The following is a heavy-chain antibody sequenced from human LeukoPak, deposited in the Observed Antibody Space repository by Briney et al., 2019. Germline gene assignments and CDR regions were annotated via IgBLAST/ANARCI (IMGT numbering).Heavy chain of an antibody. V-gene: IGHV3-15*01. D-gene: IGHD2-2*02. J-gene: IGHJ4*02. CDR1: GFIFSKAW. CDR3: ARGYCSSDSCYKGPYDF. Sequence: GGSLRLSCANSGFIFSKAWMSWVRQAPGKGPEWVGHIKTKSDGGTTDYAAPVKGRFFISRDDSKDTLYLQMNSLKIEDTAVYYCARGYCSSDSCYKGPYDFWGQGTPVTVSS. CDR2: IKTKSDGGTT.